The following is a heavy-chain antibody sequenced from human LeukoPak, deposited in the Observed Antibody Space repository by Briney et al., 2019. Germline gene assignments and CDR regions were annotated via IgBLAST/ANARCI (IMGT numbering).Heavy chain of an antibody. V-gene: IGHV1-69*05. D-gene: IGHD6-19*01. CDR2: IIPIFGTA. Sequence: SVKVSCKASGGTFSSYAISWVRQAPGQGLEWMGGIIPIFGTANYAQKFQGRVTITTDESTSTAYMELSSLRSEDTAVYYCASGGLAVAGGPCLLTFDYWGQGTLVTVSS. CDR1: GGTFSSYA. CDR3: ASGGLAVAGGPCLLTFDY. J-gene: IGHJ4*02.